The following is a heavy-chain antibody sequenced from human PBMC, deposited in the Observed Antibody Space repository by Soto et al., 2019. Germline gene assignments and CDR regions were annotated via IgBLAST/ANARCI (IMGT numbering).Heavy chain of an antibody. V-gene: IGHV4-4*02. J-gene: IGHJ4*02. D-gene: IGHD2-15*01. Sequence: SETLSLTCAVSGGSISSSNGWSWFRQPPGKGREWIGEIYYSGTTKYNPSLKSRVTISVDKSKNQFSLKLYSVTAADTAVYYCARDQGYCSGGSCYVFDSWGQGTLVTVSS. CDR3: ARDQGYCSGGSCYVFDS. CDR2: IYYSGTT. CDR1: GGSISSSNG.